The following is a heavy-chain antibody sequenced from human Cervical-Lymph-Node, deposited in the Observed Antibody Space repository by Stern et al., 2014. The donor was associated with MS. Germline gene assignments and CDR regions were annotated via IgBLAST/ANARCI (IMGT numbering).Heavy chain of an antibody. J-gene: IGHJ5*02. V-gene: IGHV3-15*01. CDR3: TTPMLRGESKSRFDL. Sequence: EVQLVESGGGLVKPGGSLRLSCAAAGFTLSNAWASWVRQSPGKGLEWVGRIKSKIDGGTGDYAAPVKGRFTISRDDSKNTLYLEMNSLTTEDTAVYYCTTPMLRGESKSRFDLWGQGTLVTVSS. D-gene: IGHD3-10*01. CDR2: IKSKIDGGTG. CDR1: GFTLSNAW.